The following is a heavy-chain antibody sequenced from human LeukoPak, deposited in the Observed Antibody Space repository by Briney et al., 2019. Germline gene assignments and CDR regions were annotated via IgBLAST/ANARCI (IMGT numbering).Heavy chain of an antibody. CDR2: IYYTGST. CDR3: ARVGFGNTPHPIDY. J-gene: IGHJ4*02. D-gene: IGHD4-23*01. V-gene: IGHV4-59*01. Sequence: PSETLSLTCTVSAGSISSYYWSWIRQPPGKGLEWIGYIYYTGSTNYNPSLRSRVTISVDTSKNQFSLELSSVTAADTAAYYCARVGFGNTPHPIDYWGQGTLVTVSS. CDR1: AGSISSYY.